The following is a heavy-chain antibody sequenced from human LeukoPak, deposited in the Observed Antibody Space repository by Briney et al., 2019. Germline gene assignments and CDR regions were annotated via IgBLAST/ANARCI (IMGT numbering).Heavy chain of an antibody. CDR2: IYHSGST. CDR1: GGSISSSNW. Sequence: ASETLSLTCAVSGGSISSSNWWSWVRQPPGKGLEWIGEIYHSGSTNYNPSLKSRVTISVDKSKNQFSLKLSSVTAADTAVYYCASTDDYVWGSYPNYWGQGTLVTVSS. V-gene: IGHV4-4*02. D-gene: IGHD3-16*02. J-gene: IGHJ4*02. CDR3: ASTDDYVWGSYPNY.